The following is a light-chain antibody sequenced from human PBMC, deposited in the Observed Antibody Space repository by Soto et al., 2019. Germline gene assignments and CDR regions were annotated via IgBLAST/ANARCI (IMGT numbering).Light chain of an antibody. V-gene: IGKV1-5*01. CDR2: DAS. Sequence: DIQMTQSPSTLSASVGDRVTITCRASQTIFNWLAWYQRKPGRAPNLLIYDASSLQSGDPSTFSGSGSGTAFTLTIGCLQPGDFVTEYCQQYNSYPWTVGQGTKVEIK. CDR1: QTIFNW. CDR3: QQYNSYPWT. J-gene: IGKJ1*01.